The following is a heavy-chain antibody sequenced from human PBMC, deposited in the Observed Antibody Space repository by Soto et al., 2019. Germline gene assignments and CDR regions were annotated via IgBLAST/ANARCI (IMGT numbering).Heavy chain of an antibody. CDR1: GYSFTTFW. CDR2: INPGDSDI. V-gene: IGHV5-51*01. J-gene: IGHJ6*02. Sequence: GESLKISCKGSGYSFTTFWIAWVRQMPGKGLEWVGSIDPGIINPGDSDIKYSPSFEGRVTISADRSINTAYLQWNSLKASDTAIYYCARHEQFYYQYYGMDVWGQGTTVTVYS. CDR3: ARHEQFYYQYYGMDV.